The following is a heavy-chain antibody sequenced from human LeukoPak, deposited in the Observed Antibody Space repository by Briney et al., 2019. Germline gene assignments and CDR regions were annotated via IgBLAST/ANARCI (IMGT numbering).Heavy chain of an antibody. CDR3: ARILHRRNEDSSTYYGF. CDR2: ISSSSTTI. CDR1: GFSFSSYS. D-gene: IGHD3-22*01. J-gene: IGHJ4*02. Sequence: VGSLRLSSAASGFSFSSYSMNWVSQAPGKGLEWGSYISSSSTTISYADPVKGRFTISRANAKTSLYLHMNSLRAQARAVFYCARILHRRNEDSSTYYGFWGQGTLVTVSS. V-gene: IGHV3-48*01.